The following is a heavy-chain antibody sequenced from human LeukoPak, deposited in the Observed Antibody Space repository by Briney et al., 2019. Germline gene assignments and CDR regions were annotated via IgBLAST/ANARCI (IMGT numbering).Heavy chain of an antibody. CDR2: IRYDGSNK. J-gene: IGHJ4*02. Sequence: GGSLRLSCAASGFTFNSYGMHWVRQAPGKGLEWVAFIRYDGSNKYYADSVKGRFTISRDNSKNTLYLQMNSLRAEDTAVYYCTSEGELFRKGFDYWGQGTLVTVSS. CDR3: TSEGELFRKGFDY. V-gene: IGHV3-33*08. CDR1: GFTFNSYG. D-gene: IGHD3-10*01.